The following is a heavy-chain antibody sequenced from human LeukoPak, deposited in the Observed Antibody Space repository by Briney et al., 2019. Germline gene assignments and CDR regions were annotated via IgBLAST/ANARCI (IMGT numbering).Heavy chain of an antibody. CDR1: GYTFTGYY. V-gene: IGHV1-2*06. D-gene: IGHD6-13*01. CDR2: INPNSGGT. CDR3: ARVGTSSSWYNWFDP. J-gene: IGHJ5*02. Sequence: GASVKVSCKASGYTFTGYYMHWVRQAPGQGLEWMGRINPNSGGTNYAQKFQGRVTMTRDTSISTAYMELSRLRSDDTAVYYCARVGTSSSWYNWFDPWGQGTLVTVSS.